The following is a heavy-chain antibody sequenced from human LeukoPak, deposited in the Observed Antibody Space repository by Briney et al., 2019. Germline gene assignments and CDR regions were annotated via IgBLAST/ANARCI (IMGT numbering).Heavy chain of an antibody. Sequence: PGGSLRLSCVDSGFTFSSNSMNWVRQAPGKGLEWVSSISSSSSYIYYADSVKGRFTISRDNAKNSLYLQMNSLRAEDTAVYYCARDLGDTPLHDAFDIWGQGTMVTVSS. J-gene: IGHJ3*02. CDR3: ARDLGDTPLHDAFDI. CDR2: ISSSSSYI. CDR1: GFTFSSNS. D-gene: IGHD3-16*01. V-gene: IGHV3-21*01.